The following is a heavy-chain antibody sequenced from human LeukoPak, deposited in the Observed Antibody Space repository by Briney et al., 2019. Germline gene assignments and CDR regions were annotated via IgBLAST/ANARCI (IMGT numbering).Heavy chain of an antibody. CDR1: GGSISSYY. D-gene: IGHD6-13*01. CDR2: IYYSGST. J-gene: IGHJ4*02. CDR3: ASSESSSWSTTFY. Sequence: PSETLSLTCSVSGGSISSYYWSWIRQPPGKGLEWIGCIYYSGSTNYNPSLKSRVTISVDTSKNQFSLKLSSVTAADTAVYYCASSESSSWSTTFYWGQGTLVTVSS. V-gene: IGHV4-59*01.